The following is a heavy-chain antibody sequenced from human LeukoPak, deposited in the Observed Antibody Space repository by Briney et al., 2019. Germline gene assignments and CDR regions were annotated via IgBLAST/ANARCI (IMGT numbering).Heavy chain of an antibody. CDR3: AREAPGDEAFDI. Sequence: GGSLRLSCEASGFTFSICSMNWVRQAPGKGLEWVSSMSANSFSIHYGESVKGRFTISSDNAKNSLHLQMTSQKVEDTGIYYCAREAPGDEAFDIWGQGTMVTVSS. J-gene: IGHJ3*02. D-gene: IGHD7-27*01. CDR1: GFTFSICS. CDR2: MSANSFSI. V-gene: IGHV3-21*01.